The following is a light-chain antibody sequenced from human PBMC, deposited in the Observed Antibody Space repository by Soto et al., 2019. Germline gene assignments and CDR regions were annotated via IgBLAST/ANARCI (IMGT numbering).Light chain of an antibody. Sequence: QSVLTQPPSASGTPGQRVTISCSGSSSNIGPNTVNWYQQLPGTAPKLLIYANNQRPSGVPDRFSGSKSGTSASLAISGLQSEDEADYYCAVWDDSLVGLLFGGGTKLTVL. J-gene: IGLJ2*01. CDR2: ANN. CDR3: AVWDDSLVGLL. CDR1: SSNIGPNT. V-gene: IGLV1-44*01.